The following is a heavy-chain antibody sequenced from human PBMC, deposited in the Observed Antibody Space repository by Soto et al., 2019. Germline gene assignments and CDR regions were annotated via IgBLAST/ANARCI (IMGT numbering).Heavy chain of an antibody. D-gene: IGHD1-7*01. CDR3: ATDRVGTNNGITYWYFDL. CDR2: IIPILDIT. J-gene: IGHJ2*01. V-gene: IGHV1-69*12. CDR1: GGTFSNYG. Sequence: QVQLVQSGAEVRKPGSSVKVSCKASGGTFSNYGISWVRQAPGQGLEWMGGIIPILDITNYAQRFQGRVTFTADESTTTAYMELTSLRSENSAIYYCATDRVGTNNGITYWYFDLWGRGTLVTVSS.